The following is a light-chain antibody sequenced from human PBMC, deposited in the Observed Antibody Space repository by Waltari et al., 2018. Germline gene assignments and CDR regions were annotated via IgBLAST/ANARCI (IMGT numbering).Light chain of an antibody. V-gene: IGLV2-23*02. CDR1: SSDIGTYNY. J-gene: IGLJ2*01. CDR3: SSHANTYNFAHVV. Sequence: QSALTQPASVSGSPGQSITISCTGTSSDIGTYNYVSWYQQLPGKAPKMMIYEVTKRPSGVSYRFSCSKSGNTASLTISGLRAEDEADYYCSSHANTYNFAHVVFGGGTKLTVL. CDR2: EVT.